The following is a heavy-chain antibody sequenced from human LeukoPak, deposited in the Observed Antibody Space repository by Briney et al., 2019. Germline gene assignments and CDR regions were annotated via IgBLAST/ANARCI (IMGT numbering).Heavy chain of an antibody. Sequence: SETLSLTCTVSGGSISSSSYYWGWIRQPPGKGLEWIGSIYYSGSTYYNPSLKSRVTISVDTSKNQFSLKLSSVTAADTAVYYCARDRVVAATTRGGAFDIWGQGTMVTVSS. CDR1: GGSISSSSYY. D-gene: IGHD2-15*01. J-gene: IGHJ3*02. CDR3: ARDRVVAATTRGGAFDI. V-gene: IGHV4-39*07. CDR2: IYYSGST.